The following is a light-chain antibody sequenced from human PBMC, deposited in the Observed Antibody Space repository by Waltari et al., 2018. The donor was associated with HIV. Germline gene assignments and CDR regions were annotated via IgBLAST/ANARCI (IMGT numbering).Light chain of an antibody. CDR3: GTWDSSLSGGV. CDR2: DNN. CDR1: SSNIGQNS. V-gene: IGLV1-51*01. Sequence: QSVLTQPPSVSAAPGQKVTISCSGSSSNIGQNSVSWYQHLPGKAPKLLIYDNNKRPSGIPDRFSGSKSGTSATLGITGLQTGDEADYYCGTWDSSLSGGVFGTGTKVTVL. J-gene: IGLJ1*01.